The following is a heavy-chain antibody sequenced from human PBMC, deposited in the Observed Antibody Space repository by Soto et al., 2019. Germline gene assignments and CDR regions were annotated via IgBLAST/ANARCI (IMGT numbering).Heavy chain of an antibody. D-gene: IGHD6-19*01. V-gene: IGHV3-73*01. Sequence: GGSLRLSCVASGFTFSGSALHWVRQASGKGLEWVGRIRSKANNYATAYAASVKGRFTISRDDSDNTAYLQMNSLKTEDTAVYYCTRPTSSGWYYWGQGTLVTVSS. CDR1: GFTFSGSA. J-gene: IGHJ4*02. CDR2: IRSKANNYAT. CDR3: TRPTSSGWYY.